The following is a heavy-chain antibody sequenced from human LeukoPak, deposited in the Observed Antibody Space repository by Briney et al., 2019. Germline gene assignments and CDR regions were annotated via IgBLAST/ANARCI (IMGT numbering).Heavy chain of an antibody. CDR1: AFIFSGHW. CDR3: ARVAGKYYDILTGYHGMDV. J-gene: IGHJ6*02. D-gene: IGHD3-9*01. CDR2: IKEDGSER. Sequence: GGSLRLSCEGSAFIFSGHWMNWVRQTPGKGLEWVASIKEDGSERQYVDSVKGRFSISRDNTKGSLFLQLNSLRAEDTAVYYCARVAGKYYDILTGYHGMDVWGQGTTVTVSS. V-gene: IGHV3-7*03.